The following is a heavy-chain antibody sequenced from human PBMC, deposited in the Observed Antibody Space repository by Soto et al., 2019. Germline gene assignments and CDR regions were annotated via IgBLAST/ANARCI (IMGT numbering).Heavy chain of an antibody. CDR1: SVAIGSFY. V-gene: IGHV4-59*01. J-gene: IGHJ3*02. Sequence: SATLSLTCTGRSVAIGSFYWSWILQPPGKGLEWIGYIYYSGSTNYNPSLKSRVTLSVDTSKNQFSLKLSSVTAADTAVYYCASWTTVTPERFDAFDIWGQGTMVT. D-gene: IGHD4-17*01. CDR3: ASWTTVTPERFDAFDI. CDR2: IYYSGST.